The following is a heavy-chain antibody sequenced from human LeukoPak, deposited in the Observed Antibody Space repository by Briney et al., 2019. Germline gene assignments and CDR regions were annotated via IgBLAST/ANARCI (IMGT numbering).Heavy chain of an antibody. CDR1: GGSISSYY. CDR2: IYYSGST. Sequence: PSETLSLTCTVSGGSISSYYWSWIRQPPGKGLEWIGYIYYSGSTNYNPSLKSRVTISVDTSKNQFSLKLSSVTAADTAVYYCATLWFGEYYYYGMDVWGQGTTVTVSS. J-gene: IGHJ6*02. V-gene: IGHV4-59*12. CDR3: ATLWFGEYYYYGMDV. D-gene: IGHD3-10*01.